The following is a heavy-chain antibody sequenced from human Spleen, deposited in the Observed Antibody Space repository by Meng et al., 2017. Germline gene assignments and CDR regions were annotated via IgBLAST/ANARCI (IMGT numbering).Heavy chain of an antibody. V-gene: IGHV4-4*02. CDR1: GGSSSTRDW. J-gene: IGHJ4*02. CDR3: ARNLVGSSLDY. Sequence: QVQLQESGPGLVKPSGTLSLTCAVSGGSSSTRDWWTWVRQPPGKGLEWIGEIYHSGRANYIPTLKSRVTISVDKSKNQFSLDLRSVIAADTAVYFCARNLVGSSLDYWGQGTLVTVSS. D-gene: IGHD1-14*01. CDR2: IYHSGRA.